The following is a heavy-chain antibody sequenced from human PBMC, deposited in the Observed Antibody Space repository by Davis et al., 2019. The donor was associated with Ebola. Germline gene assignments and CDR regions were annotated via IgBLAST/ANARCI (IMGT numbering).Heavy chain of an antibody. V-gene: IGHV3-23*01. CDR1: GFTFDDYA. D-gene: IGHD1-26*01. J-gene: IGHJ2*01. Sequence: PGGSLRLSCAASGFTFDDYAMSWVRQAPGKGLEWVSAISGSGGSTYYADSVKGRFTISRDNSKNTLYLQMNSLRAEDTAVYYCAKDWASGSSFHWYFDLWGRGTLVTVSS. CDR3: AKDWASGSSFHWYFDL. CDR2: ISGSGGST.